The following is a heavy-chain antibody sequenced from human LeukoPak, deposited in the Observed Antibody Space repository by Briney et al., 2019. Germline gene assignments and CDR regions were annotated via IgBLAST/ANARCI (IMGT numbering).Heavy chain of an antibody. CDR1: GGTFSSYA. Sequence: SVKVSCKASGGTFSSYAISWARQAPGQGLEWMGGIIPIFGTANYAQKFQGRVTITTDESTSTAYMELSSLRSEDTAVYYCASPAAGTGPYYFDYWGQGTLVTVSS. V-gene: IGHV1-69*05. CDR3: ASPAAGTGPYYFDY. D-gene: IGHD6-13*01. J-gene: IGHJ4*02. CDR2: IIPIFGTA.